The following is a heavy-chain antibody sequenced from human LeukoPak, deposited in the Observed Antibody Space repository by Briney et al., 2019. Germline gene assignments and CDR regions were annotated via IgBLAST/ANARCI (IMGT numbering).Heavy chain of an antibody. CDR1: GYSISSGYY. CDR3: ARVRYSYGPFDY. D-gene: IGHD5-18*01. CDR2: IYHSGST. J-gene: IGHJ4*02. V-gene: IGHV4-38-2*02. Sequence: PSETLSLTCTVSGYSISSGYYWGWIRQPPGKGLEWIGSIYHSGSTYYNPSLKGRVTISVDTSKNQFSLKLSSVTAADTAVYYCARVRYSYGPFDYWGQGTLVTVSS.